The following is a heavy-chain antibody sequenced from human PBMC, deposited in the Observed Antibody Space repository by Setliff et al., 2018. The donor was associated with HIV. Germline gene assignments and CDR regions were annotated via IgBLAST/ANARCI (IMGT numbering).Heavy chain of an antibody. CDR3: AKQGSGYDYYYMDV. D-gene: IGHD3-22*01. Sequence: GGSLRLSCAASGFTFSSYGMHWVRQAPGRGLEWVAFIRYDGSNKYFADSVKGRFTISRDNSKNTLYLQMNSLRAEDTAVYYCAKQGSGYDYYYMDVWGKGTTVTVSS. V-gene: IGHV3-30*02. CDR1: GFTFSSYG. J-gene: IGHJ6*03. CDR2: IRYDGSNK.